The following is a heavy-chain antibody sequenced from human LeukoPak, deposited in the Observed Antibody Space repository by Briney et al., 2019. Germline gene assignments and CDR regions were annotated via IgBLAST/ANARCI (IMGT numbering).Heavy chain of an antibody. Sequence: GRSLRLSCAASGFTFNIYGMHWVRQAPGKGLEWVATISYDGSKQYYADSVKGRFTVSRDNSKNTLYLEMNSLRAEDTAVYCCAKGGGSGYYDSSAYCFDYWGQGTLVTVTS. V-gene: IGHV3-30*18. D-gene: IGHD3-22*01. CDR1: GFTFNIYG. J-gene: IGHJ4*02. CDR3: AKGGGSGYYDSSAYCFDY. CDR2: ISYDGSKQ.